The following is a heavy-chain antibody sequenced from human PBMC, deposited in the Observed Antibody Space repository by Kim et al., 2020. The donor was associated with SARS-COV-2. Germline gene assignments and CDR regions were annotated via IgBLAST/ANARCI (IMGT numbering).Heavy chain of an antibody. CDR1: GYTFTGYY. J-gene: IGHJ2*01. D-gene: IGHD2-2*01. CDR3: ALWGYCSSTSCWRGDWYFDL. CDR2: INPNSGGT. Sequence: ASVKVSCKASGYTFTGYYMHWVRQAPGQGLEWMGRINPNSGGTNYAQKFQGRVTMTRDTSISTAYMELSRLRSDDTAVYYCALWGYCSSTSCWRGDWYFDLWGRGTLVTVSS. V-gene: IGHV1-2*06.